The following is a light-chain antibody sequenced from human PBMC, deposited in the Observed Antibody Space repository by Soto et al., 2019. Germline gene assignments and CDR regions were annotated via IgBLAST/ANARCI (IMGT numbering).Light chain of an antibody. J-gene: IGKJ4*01. CDR1: QSISSW. CDR3: QQYNRYPLT. V-gene: IGKV1-5*03. CDR2: KAS. Sequence: IQMTQSPSTLSASVGDRVTITCRASQSISSWLAWYQQKPGKAPNLLIYKASSLESGVPSRFSGSGSGTEFTLTISSLHPDDFAPYYCQQYNRYPLTFGGGTKVEIK.